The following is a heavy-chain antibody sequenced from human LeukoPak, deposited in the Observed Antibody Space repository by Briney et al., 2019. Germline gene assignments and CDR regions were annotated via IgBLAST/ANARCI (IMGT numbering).Heavy chain of an antibody. CDR1: GFTVSSKY. J-gene: IGHJ4*02. V-gene: IGHV3-66*01. CDR2: INSGGTT. Sequence: PEGSLRLSCAASGFTVSSKYMACVRQAPGKGLEWVSFINSGGTTNYADSVKGRFTISRDYSKNTLNLQMNSLRAEDTAVYYCATIVSDSSGWYHFDHWGQGALVTVSS. CDR3: ATIVSDSSGWYHFDH. D-gene: IGHD6-19*01.